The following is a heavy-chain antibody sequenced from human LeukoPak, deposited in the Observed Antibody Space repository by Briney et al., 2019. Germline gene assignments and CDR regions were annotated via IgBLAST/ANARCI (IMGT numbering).Heavy chain of an antibody. CDR2: IYYSGST. D-gene: IGHD7-27*01. V-gene: IGHV4-39*07. Sequence: SETLSLTCTVSGGSISSSSYYWGWIRQPPGKGLEWIGSIYYSGSTYYNPSLKSRVTISVDTSKNQFSLKLSSVTTADTAVYYCAGGGGGTNGGFDYWGQGTLVTVSS. CDR3: AGGGGGTNGGFDY. CDR1: GGSISSSSYY. J-gene: IGHJ4*02.